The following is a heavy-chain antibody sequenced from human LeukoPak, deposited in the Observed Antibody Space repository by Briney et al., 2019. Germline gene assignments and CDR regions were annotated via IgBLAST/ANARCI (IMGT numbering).Heavy chain of an antibody. CDR2: ISSSDNTI. V-gene: IGHV3-48*03. D-gene: IGHD2-15*01. CDR1: GFTFSSYE. CDR3: TREGRYCSGSSCYSWYLDY. Sequence: GGSLRLSCAASGFTFSSYEMNWVRQAPGTGLEWVSYISSSDNTIHYADSVKDRFTISRDNAKNSLYLQMNSLRAEDTAVYYCTREGRYCSGSSCYSWYLDYWGQGTLVTVSS. J-gene: IGHJ4*02.